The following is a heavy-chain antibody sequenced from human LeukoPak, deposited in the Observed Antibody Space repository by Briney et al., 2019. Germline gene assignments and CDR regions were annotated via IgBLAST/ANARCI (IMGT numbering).Heavy chain of an antibody. CDR1: GYTFTSYD. V-gene: IGHV1-8*01. D-gene: IGHD2-15*01. CDR2: MNPNSGNT. CDR3: ARGSPREDIDY. J-gene: IGHJ4*02. Sequence: ASVNVSCKASGYTFTSYDINWVRQATGQGLEWMGWMNPNSGNTGYAQKFQGRVTTTRNTSISTAYMELSSLRSEDTAVYYCARGSPREDIDYWGQGTLVTVSS.